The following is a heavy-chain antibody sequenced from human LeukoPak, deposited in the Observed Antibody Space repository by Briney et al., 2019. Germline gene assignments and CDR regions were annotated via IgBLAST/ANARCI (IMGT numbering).Heavy chain of an antibody. Sequence: PGGSLRLSCAASGFTFSSYAMHWVRQAPGKGLEWVAVISYDGSNKYYADSVKGRFTISRDNSKNTLYLQMNSLRAEDTAVYYCATYYYVWGSYRSGAFDYWGQGTLVTVSS. CDR1: GFTFSSYA. CDR2: ISYDGSNK. J-gene: IGHJ4*02. CDR3: ATYYYVWGSYRSGAFDY. D-gene: IGHD3-16*02. V-gene: IGHV3-30*04.